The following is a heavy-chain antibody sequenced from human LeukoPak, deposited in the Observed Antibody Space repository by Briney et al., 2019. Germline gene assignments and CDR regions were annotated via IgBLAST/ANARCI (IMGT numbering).Heavy chain of an antibody. V-gene: IGHV3-23*01. CDR2: ISDTGNT. Sequence: GGSLRLSCAASGFTLSSYAMSWVRQAPGKGLEWVSAISDTGNTYHADSVKGRFTISRDNAKNSLYLQMNSLRAEDTAVYYCAKDTVAAVAVPYWGQGTLVTVSS. CDR1: GFTLSSYA. J-gene: IGHJ4*02. D-gene: IGHD6-19*01. CDR3: AKDTVAAVAVPY.